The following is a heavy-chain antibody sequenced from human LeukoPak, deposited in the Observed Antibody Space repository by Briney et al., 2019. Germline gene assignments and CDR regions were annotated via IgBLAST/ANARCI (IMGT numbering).Heavy chain of an antibody. J-gene: IGHJ4*02. CDR2: INSDGSST. CDR3: AKAPSYGSGSYHVDY. Sequence: GGSLRLSCAASGFTFSSYWMHWVRQAPGKGLVWVSRINSDGSSTSHADSVKGRFTISRDNSKNTLYLQMNSLRAEDTAVYYCAKAPSYGSGSYHVDYWGQGTLVTVSS. D-gene: IGHD3-10*01. CDR1: GFTFSSYW. V-gene: IGHV3-74*01.